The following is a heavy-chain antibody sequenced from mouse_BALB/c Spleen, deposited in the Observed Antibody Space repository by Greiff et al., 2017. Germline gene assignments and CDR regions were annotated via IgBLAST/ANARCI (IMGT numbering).Heavy chain of an antibody. V-gene: IGHV5-17*02. Sequence: EVMLVESGGGLVQPGGSRKLSCAASGFTFSSFGMHWVRQAPEKGLEWVAYISSGSSTIYYADTVKGRFTISRDTPKNTLFLQMTSLRSEDTAMYYCASTSYGSSTDYAMDYWGQGTSVTVSS. J-gene: IGHJ4*01. CDR3: ASTSYGSSTDYAMDY. CDR1: GFTFSSFG. CDR2: ISSGSSTI. D-gene: IGHD1-1*01.